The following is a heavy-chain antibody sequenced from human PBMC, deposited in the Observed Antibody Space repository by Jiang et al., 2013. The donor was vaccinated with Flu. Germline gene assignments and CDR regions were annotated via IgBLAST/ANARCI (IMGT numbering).Heavy chain of an antibody. D-gene: IGHD6-19*01. J-gene: IGHJ3*02. Sequence: LVKPSETLSLTCTVSGGSISSYYWSWIRQPPGKGLEWIGYIYYSGSTNYNPSLKSRVTISVDTSKNQFSLKLSSVTAADTAVYYCASIPIAVAGKGAFDIWGQGTMVTVSS. CDR2: IYYSGST. CDR3: ASIPIAVAGKGAFDI. V-gene: IGHV4-59*01. CDR1: GGSISSYY.